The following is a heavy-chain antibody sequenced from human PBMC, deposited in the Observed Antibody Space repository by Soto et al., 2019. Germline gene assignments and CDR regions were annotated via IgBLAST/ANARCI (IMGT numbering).Heavy chain of an antibody. CDR2: IIPIFGTA. Sequence: QVQLVQSGAEVKKPGSSVKVSCKASGGTFSSYAISWVRQAPGHGLEWMGGIIPIFGTANYAQKFQGRVTITADESTSTAYMELSSLRSEDTAVYYCARDAVLMVYAIYYYGMDVWGQGTTVTVSS. CDR3: ARDAVLMVYAIYYYGMDV. CDR1: GGTFSSYA. J-gene: IGHJ6*02. D-gene: IGHD2-8*01. V-gene: IGHV1-69*01.